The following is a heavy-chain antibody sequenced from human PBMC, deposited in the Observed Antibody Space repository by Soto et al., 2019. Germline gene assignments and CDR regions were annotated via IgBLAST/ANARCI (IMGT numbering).Heavy chain of an antibody. CDR3: AKDTPQSAPQYAFGSPFDY. D-gene: IGHD3-10*01. CDR1: GFTFSSYA. Sequence: GGSLRLSCAASGFTFSSYAMSWVRQAPGEGLEWVSAISGSGGSTYYADSVKGRFTISRDNSKNTLYLQMNGLRAEDTAVYYCAKDTPQSAPQYAFGSPFDYWGQGTLVTVSS. J-gene: IGHJ4*02. CDR2: ISGSGGST. V-gene: IGHV3-23*01.